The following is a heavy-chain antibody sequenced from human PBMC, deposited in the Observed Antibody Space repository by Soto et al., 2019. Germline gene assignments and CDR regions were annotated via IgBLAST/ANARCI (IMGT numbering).Heavy chain of an antibody. J-gene: IGHJ5*02. CDR1: GFTFSSYW. V-gene: IGHV3-74*01. D-gene: IGHD3-10*01. CDR3: ARDGYYGLNWFNL. CDR2: INSDGSST. Sequence: EVQLVESGGGLVQPGGSLRLSCAASGFTFSSYWMHWVRQAPGKGLVWVSRINSDGSSTSYPDSVKGLFTISRDNAKNTQYLQMNSLRAEDTAVYYCARDGYYGLNWFNLWGQGTLVIVSS.